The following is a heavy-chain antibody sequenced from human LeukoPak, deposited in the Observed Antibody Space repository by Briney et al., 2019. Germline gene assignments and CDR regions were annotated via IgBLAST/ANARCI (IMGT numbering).Heavy chain of an antibody. CDR2: IVVGSGNT. Sequence: GASVKVSCKASGFTFSSSAVQWVRQARGQRLEWIGWIVVGSGNTDYAQMLQERVTITRDMSTNTAYMELSSLRSEDTAVYYCGADGTTWPYYFDYWGQGTLVTVSS. V-gene: IGHV1-58*01. CDR3: GADGTTWPYYFDY. J-gene: IGHJ4*02. D-gene: IGHD1-1*01. CDR1: GFTFSSSA.